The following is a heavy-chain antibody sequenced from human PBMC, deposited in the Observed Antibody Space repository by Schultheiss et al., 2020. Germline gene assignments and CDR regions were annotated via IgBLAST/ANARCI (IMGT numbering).Heavy chain of an antibody. CDR3: ATLCSSTSCHIDY. V-gene: IGHV1-2*02. CDR2: INPNSGGT. Sequence: ASVKVSCKASGYTFTGYYMHWVRQAPGQGLEWMGWINPNSGGTNYAQKFQGRVTMTTDTSTSTAYMELRSLRSDDTAVYYCATLCSSTSCHIDYWGQGTLVTVSS. J-gene: IGHJ4*02. CDR1: GYTFTGYY. D-gene: IGHD2-2*01.